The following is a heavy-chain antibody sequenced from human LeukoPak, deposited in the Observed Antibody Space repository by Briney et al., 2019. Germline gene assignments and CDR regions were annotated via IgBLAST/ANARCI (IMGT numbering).Heavy chain of an antibody. CDR1: GDSISSYY. D-gene: IGHD4-17*01. Sequence: SETLSLTCTVSGDSISSYYWSWIRQPPGKGLEWIGYIYYSGSTNYNPSLKSRVTISIDTSKNQFSLKLSSVTAADTAMYYCARVVVYGDYGMDVWGQGTTVTVSS. V-gene: IGHV4-59*01. CDR2: IYYSGST. CDR3: ARVVVYGDYGMDV. J-gene: IGHJ6*02.